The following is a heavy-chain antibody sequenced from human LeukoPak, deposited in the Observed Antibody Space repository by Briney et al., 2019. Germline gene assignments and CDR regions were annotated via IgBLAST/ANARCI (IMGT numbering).Heavy chain of an antibody. CDR2: INNEGSST. CDR1: GFTFSSYW. CDR3: ARDLTGPDY. D-gene: IGHD4-11*01. V-gene: IGHV3-74*01. Sequence: PGGSLRLSCAVSGFTFSSYWMNWVRQAPGKGLVWVSRINNEGSSTNYADSVKGRFTISRDNAKNTLYLQMSSLRAEDTAVYYCARDLTGPDYWGQGTLVTVSS. J-gene: IGHJ4*02.